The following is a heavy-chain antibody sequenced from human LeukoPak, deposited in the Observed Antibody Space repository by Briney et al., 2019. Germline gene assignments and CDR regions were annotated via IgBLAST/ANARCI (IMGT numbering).Heavy chain of an antibody. D-gene: IGHD5-24*01. V-gene: IGHV4-31*03. J-gene: IGHJ4*02. CDR3: AREGVEMATTIFDY. Sequence: PSQTLSLTCTVSGGSISSGGYYWSWLRQHPGKGLEWFGYIYYSGSTYDNPSLKSRVTISVDTSNNQFSLKLSSVTAADTAVYYCAREGVEMATTIFDYWGQGTLVTVS. CDR1: GGSISSGGYY. CDR2: IYYSGST.